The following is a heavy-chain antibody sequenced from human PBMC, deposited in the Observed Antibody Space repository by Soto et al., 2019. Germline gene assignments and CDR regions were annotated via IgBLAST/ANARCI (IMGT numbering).Heavy chain of an antibody. J-gene: IGHJ4*01. CDR3: ATVDHFLDGGLDY. Sequence: SETLSLTCAVYGGSFSGYYWSWIRQPPGKGLEWIGEINHSGSTNYNPSLKSRVTMSVDTSKNQFSLNARFVTAADTAVYYCATVDHFLDGGLDYWGHGILVTVSS. D-gene: IGHD1-1*01. CDR2: INHSGST. CDR1: GGSFSGYY. V-gene: IGHV4-34*01.